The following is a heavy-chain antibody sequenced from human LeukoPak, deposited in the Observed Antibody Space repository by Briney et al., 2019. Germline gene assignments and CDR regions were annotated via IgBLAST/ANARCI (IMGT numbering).Heavy chain of an antibody. CDR2: IYYSGST. D-gene: IGHD3-22*01. CDR3: ARAFRGYYYYFDY. CDR1: GGSISSYY. Sequence: SETLSLTCTVSGGSISSYYWSWIRQPPGKGLEWIGYIYYSGSTNYNPSLKSRVTISVDTSKNPFSLKLSSVTAADTAVYYCARAFRGYYYYFDYWGQGTLVTVSS. J-gene: IGHJ4*02. V-gene: IGHV4-59*01.